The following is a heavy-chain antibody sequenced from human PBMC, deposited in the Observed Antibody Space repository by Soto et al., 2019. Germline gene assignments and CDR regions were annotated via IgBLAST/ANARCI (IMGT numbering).Heavy chain of an antibody. CDR1: GGTFSSYT. CDR2: IIPILGTA. D-gene: IGHD6-19*01. CDR3: ARVREYSSGWYFGY. J-gene: IGHJ4*02. Sequence: GASVKVSCKASGGTFSSYTISWVRQAPGQGLEWMGGIIPILGTANYAQKFQGRVTITADESTSTAYMELSSLRSEDTAVYYCARVREYSSGWYFGYWGQGTLVTVS. V-gene: IGHV1-69*13.